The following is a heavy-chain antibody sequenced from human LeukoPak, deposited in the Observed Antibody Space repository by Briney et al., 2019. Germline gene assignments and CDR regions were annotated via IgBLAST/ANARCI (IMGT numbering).Heavy chain of an antibody. CDR3: AREDGGWPDY. J-gene: IGHJ4*02. D-gene: IGHD6-19*01. CDR2: IYSGGST. CDR1: GFTVSSNY. Sequence: GGSLRLSCAASGFTVSSNYMSWVRQAPGKGLEWVSVIYSGGSTYYADSVKGRFTISRDNAKNSLYLQMNSLRAEDTAVYYCAREDGGWPDYWGQGTLVTVSS. V-gene: IGHV3-53*01.